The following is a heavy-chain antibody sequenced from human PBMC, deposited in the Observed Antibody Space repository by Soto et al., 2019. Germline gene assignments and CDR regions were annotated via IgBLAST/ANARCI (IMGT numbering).Heavy chain of an antibody. CDR2: IYHSWST. V-gene: IGHV4-30-2*01. CDR1: GGSITSGGYS. Sequence: SETLSLTCAVSGGSITSGGYSWIWIRQPPGKGLEWIGYIYHSWSTYYNPSLKSRVTISVDRSKNQFSLKLSSVTAADTAVYYCARIPGPWGQGTLVTVSS. J-gene: IGHJ5*02. D-gene: IGHD2-21*01. CDR3: ARIPGP.